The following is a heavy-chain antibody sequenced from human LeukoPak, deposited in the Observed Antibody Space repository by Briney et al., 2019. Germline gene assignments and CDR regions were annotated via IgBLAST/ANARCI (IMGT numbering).Heavy chain of an antibody. CDR2: IYYSGST. V-gene: IGHV4-59*01. Sequence: SETLSLTCTVSGGSISSYYWSWIRQPPGKGLEWIGYIYYSGSTNYNPSLKSRVTISVDTSKNQFSLKLSSVTAADTAVYYCARANYYGSGSDTLDYWGQGTLVTVSS. D-gene: IGHD3-10*01. J-gene: IGHJ4*02. CDR3: ARANYYGSGSDTLDY. CDR1: GGSISSYY.